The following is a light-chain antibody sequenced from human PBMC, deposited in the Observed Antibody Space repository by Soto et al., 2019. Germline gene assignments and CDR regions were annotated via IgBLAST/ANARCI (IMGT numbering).Light chain of an antibody. CDR2: DAS. Sequence: DIVLTQSPGTLSLSPGERATLSCRASQRVGRNYLAWYQQKPGQAPRLLIYDASKKATGIPDSFSGSGSGTDFTLTISGLEPEDFAVYYCHQYASSPLTFGQGTKGEI. J-gene: IGKJ1*01. CDR3: HQYASSPLT. V-gene: IGKV3-20*01. CDR1: QRVGRNY.